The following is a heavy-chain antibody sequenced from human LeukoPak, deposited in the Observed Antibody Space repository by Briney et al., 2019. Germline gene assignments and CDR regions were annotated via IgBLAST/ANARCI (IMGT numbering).Heavy chain of an antibody. CDR3: ARYFWSGYYPYYFDY. J-gene: IGHJ4*02. Sequence: GASVKVSCKASGGTFSSYAISWVRQAPGQGLEWMGWISAYNGNTNYAQKLQGRVTMTTDTSTSTAYMELRSLRSDDTAVYYCARYFWSGYYPYYFDYWGQGTLVTVSS. D-gene: IGHD3-3*01. V-gene: IGHV1-18*01. CDR1: GGTFSSYA. CDR2: ISAYNGNT.